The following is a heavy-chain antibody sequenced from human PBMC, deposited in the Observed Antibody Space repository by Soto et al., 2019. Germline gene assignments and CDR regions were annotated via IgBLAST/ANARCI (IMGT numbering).Heavy chain of an antibody. D-gene: IGHD5-18*01. V-gene: IGHV3-23*01. CDR3: AKVRQKGFSYGYSFDY. J-gene: IGHJ4*02. Sequence: FLRVSYRASGFTFSGYAMSWIRKTPGKGLEWVSSISGSGGSKDYADSVKGRFTISRDNSKYTLYLQMDSLRAEDTAVYFCAKVRQKGFSYGYSFDYWGQGALVTVSS. CDR1: GFTFSGYA. CDR2: ISGSGGSK.